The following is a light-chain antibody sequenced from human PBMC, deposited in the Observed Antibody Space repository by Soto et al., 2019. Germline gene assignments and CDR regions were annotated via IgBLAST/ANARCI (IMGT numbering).Light chain of an antibody. J-gene: IGLJ1*01. CDR3: CSFARGSTSYV. Sequence: QSVLTQPASVSGSPGQSMAISCTGTSSDVGSSNLLSWYQHHPGKAPKLIIYEGTRRPSGVSGRFSGSMSGNTASLTISGLQTEDEAEYYCCSFARGSTSYVFGTGTKLTVL. V-gene: IGLV2-23*01. CDR1: SSDVGSSNL. CDR2: EGT.